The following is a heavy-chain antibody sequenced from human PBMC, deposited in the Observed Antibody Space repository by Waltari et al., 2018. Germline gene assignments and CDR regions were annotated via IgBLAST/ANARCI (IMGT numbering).Heavy chain of an antibody. CDR2: RKHEGSET. CDR3: VNMVRRSSFDY. J-gene: IGHJ4*02. CDR1: GFTFSGYW. V-gene: IGHV3-7*01. Sequence: EVQLVEYGGALVQPGGSLRLSCAAAGFTFSGYWMSWVRQAPGKGLEWVDNRKHEGSETYYGDSVRGRFTISRDNAKNALYLQLNSLRAEDTAISYWVNMVRRSSFDYWGQGTLVTVST. D-gene: IGHD3-10*01.